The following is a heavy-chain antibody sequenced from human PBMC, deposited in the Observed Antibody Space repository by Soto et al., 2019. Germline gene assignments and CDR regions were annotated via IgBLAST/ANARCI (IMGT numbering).Heavy chain of an antibody. CDR2: IYYSGST. Sequence: PSETLSLTCTVSGGSISSGGYYWSWIRQHPGKGLEWIGYIYYSGSTYYNPSLKSRVTISVDTSKNQFSLKLSSVTAADTAVYYCARSGYCSSTSCWFDPWGQGTLVTVSS. V-gene: IGHV4-31*03. CDR3: ARSGYCSSTSCWFDP. CDR1: GGSISSGGYY. D-gene: IGHD2-2*01. J-gene: IGHJ5*02.